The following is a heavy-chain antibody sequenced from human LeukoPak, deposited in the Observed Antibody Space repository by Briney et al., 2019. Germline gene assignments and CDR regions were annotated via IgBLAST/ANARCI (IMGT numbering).Heavy chain of an antibody. V-gene: IGHV3-74*01. J-gene: IGHJ4*02. D-gene: IGHD1-26*01. CDR1: GFSFSGHW. CDR2: ISPTGSTT. CDR3: AKPRSSGSYLYFDY. Sequence: GGSLRLSCTASGFSFSGHWMHWARQLPGKGLVWVSRISPTGSTTSYADSVKGRFTISRDNSKNTLYLQMNSLRAEDTAVYYCAKPRSSGSYLYFDYWGQGTLVTVSS.